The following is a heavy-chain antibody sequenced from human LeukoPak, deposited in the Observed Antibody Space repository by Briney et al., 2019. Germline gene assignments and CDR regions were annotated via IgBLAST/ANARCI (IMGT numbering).Heavy chain of an antibody. CDR1: GGSFSGYY. V-gene: IGHV4-34*01. J-gene: IGHJ4*02. Sequence: SETLSLTCAVYGGSFSGYYWSWIRQPPGKGLEWIGEINHSGSTNYNPSLKSRVTISVDTSKNQFSLKLSSVTAADAAVYYCARFGSRGYSYGLWKSYYFDYWGQGTLVTVSS. D-gene: IGHD5-18*01. CDR3: ARFGSRGYSYGLWKSYYFDY. CDR2: INHSGST.